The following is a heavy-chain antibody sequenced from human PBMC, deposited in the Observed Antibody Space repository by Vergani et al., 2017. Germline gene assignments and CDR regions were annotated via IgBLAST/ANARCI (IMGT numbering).Heavy chain of an antibody. CDR2: ISWNSGSI. CDR1: GFTFDDYA. Sequence: EVQLVESGGGLVQPGRSLRLSCAASGFTFDDYAMHWVRQAPGEGLEVVSGISWNSGSIGYADSVKGRFTISRDNAKNSLYLQMNSLRAEDTALYYCAKEMGLDGSSSCFDYWGQGTLVTVSS. CDR3: AKEMGLDGSSSCFDY. D-gene: IGHD6-6*01. V-gene: IGHV3-9*01. J-gene: IGHJ4*02.